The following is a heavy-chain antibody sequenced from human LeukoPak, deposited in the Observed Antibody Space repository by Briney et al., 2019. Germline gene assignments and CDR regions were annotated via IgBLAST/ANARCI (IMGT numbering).Heavy chain of an antibody. D-gene: IGHD6-13*01. CDR1: GGSISSNY. CDR3: ARRIAAADSFDI. CDR2: INYSGST. J-gene: IGHJ3*02. Sequence: PSGTLSLTCTVSGGSISSNYWSWIRQPPGKGLEWIAYINYSGSTNYKSSLKSRVTISVDTSKNQFSLKVSSVTAADTAFYYCARRIAAADSFDIWGQGRMVTVSS. V-gene: IGHV4-59*01.